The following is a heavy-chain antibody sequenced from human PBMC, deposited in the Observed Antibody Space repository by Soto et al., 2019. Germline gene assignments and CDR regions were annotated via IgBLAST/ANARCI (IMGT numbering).Heavy chain of an antibody. D-gene: IGHD3-10*01. CDR1: CGSISRSSHY. CDR2: IYYSGST. V-gene: IGHV4-39*01. J-gene: IGHJ4*02. CDR3: ATHQGYYGSGSYCFDY. Sequence: SETLSLTCTVSCGSISRSSHYWGWIRQPPGKGLEWIGSIYYSGSTYYNPSLKSRVTISVDTSKNQFSLKLSSMTAADAAVYYCATHQGYYGSGSYCFDYWGLGTQVTVSS.